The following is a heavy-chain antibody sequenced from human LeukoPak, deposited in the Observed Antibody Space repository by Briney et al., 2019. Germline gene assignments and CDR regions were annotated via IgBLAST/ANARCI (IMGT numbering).Heavy chain of an antibody. CDR3: ARTGRVYAR. Sequence: GGSLRLSCVASGFTFSDYYMSWVRQAPGRGLECLSYISGSGSDINYADSVKGRFTISRDNAKNSLYLQMNSLRVEDTAVYYCARTGRVYARWGQGTPVTVSS. CDR2: ISGSGSDI. V-gene: IGHV3-11*01. CDR1: GFTFSDYY. D-gene: IGHD2-2*01. J-gene: IGHJ4*02.